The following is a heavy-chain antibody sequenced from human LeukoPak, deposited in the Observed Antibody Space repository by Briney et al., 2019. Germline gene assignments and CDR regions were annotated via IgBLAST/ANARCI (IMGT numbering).Heavy chain of an antibody. V-gene: IGHV4-34*01. D-gene: IGHD3-9*01. CDR2: INHSGST. CDR3: ARGGLRYFDWSTRSARFDY. Sequence: SETLSLTCAVYGGSFSGYYWSWIRQPPGKGLEWIGEINHSGSTNYNPSLKSRVTISVDTSKNQFSPKLSSVTAADTAVYYCARGGLRYFDWSTRSARFDYWGQGTLVTVSS. CDR1: GGSFSGYY. J-gene: IGHJ4*02.